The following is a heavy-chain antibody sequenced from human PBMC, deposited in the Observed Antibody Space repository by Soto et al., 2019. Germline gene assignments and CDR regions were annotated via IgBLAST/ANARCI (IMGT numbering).Heavy chain of an antibody. CDR3: SKDLLWFGRFDY. Sequence: EVQLLESGGGLVQPGGSLRLSCAASGFTFSSYAMSWVRQAPGKGLEWVSAISGSGGSTYYADSVKGRFTISRDNSKNTLYLQMNSLRAEDTAVYYCSKDLLWFGRFDYWGQGTLVTVSS. CDR1: GFTFSSYA. D-gene: IGHD3-10*01. CDR2: ISGSGGST. V-gene: IGHV3-23*01. J-gene: IGHJ4*02.